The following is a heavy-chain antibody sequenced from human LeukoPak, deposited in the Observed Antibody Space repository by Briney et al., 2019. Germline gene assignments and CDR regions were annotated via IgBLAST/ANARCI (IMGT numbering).Heavy chain of an antibody. CDR3: SKSSGFHDY. CDR1: GFTFSSYA. V-gene: IGHV3-23*01. Sequence: GGSLRLSCAASGFTFSSYAMTWVRQAPGKGLKWVSTITTTGGSTYYADSVKGRFTISRDNSKNTLYLQMNSLRAEDTAVYYCSKSSGFHDYWGQGTLVTVSS. J-gene: IGHJ4*02. D-gene: IGHD3-10*01. CDR2: ITTTGGST.